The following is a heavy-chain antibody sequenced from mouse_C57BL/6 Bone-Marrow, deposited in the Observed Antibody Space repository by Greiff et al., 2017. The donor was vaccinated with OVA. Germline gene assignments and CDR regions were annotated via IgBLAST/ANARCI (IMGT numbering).Heavy chain of an antibody. J-gene: IGHJ4*01. V-gene: IGHV1-72*01. Sequence: QVQLQQPGAELVKPGASVKLSCKASGYTFTSYWMHWVKQRPGRGLEWIGRIDPNSGGTKYNEKFKSKATLTVDKPSSTAYMQVSTLTSEDSAVYYCARPYDRNGGARGYWGKGTSVTVPS. CDR3: ARPYDRNGGARGY. CDR2: IDPNSGGT. D-gene: IGHD2-5*01. CDR1: GYTFTSYW.